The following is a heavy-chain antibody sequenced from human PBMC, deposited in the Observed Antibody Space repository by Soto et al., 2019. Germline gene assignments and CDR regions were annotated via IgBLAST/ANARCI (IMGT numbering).Heavy chain of an antibody. Sequence: QVQLVQSRAEVKKPGASVKVSCKASGYTFTSYAMHWVRQAPGQRLEWMGWINAGNGNTKYSQKFQGRVTITRDTXASTAYMELSSLRSEDTAVYYCARGLNGYLHYFDYWGQGTLVTVSS. CDR2: INAGNGNT. CDR3: ARGLNGYLHYFDY. V-gene: IGHV1-3*01. J-gene: IGHJ4*02. CDR1: GYTFTSYA. D-gene: IGHD5-18*01.